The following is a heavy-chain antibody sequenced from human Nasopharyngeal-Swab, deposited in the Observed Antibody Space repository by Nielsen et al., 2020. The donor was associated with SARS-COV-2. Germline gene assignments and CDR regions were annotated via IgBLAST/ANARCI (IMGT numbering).Heavy chain of an antibody. CDR3: ASPTYCSSTSCSYGMDV. J-gene: IGHJ6*02. Sequence: ASVKVSCKASGYTFTSYGISWVRQAPAQGLEWMGWISAYNGNTNHAQKLQGRVTMTTDTSTSTAYMELRSLRSDDTAVYYCASPTYCSSTSCSYGMDVWGQGTTVTVSS. CDR1: GYTFTSYG. CDR2: ISAYNGNT. V-gene: IGHV1-18*01. D-gene: IGHD2-2*01.